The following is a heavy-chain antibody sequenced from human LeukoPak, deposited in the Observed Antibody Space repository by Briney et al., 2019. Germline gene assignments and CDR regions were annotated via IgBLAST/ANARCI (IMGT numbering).Heavy chain of an antibody. CDR3: ARDIRRVRDDSSGYEVDY. Sequence: ASVKVSCKASGYTFTSYYMHWVRQAPGQGLEWMGIINPSGGSTSYAQKFQGRVTMTRDTSTSTVYMELSSLRSEDTVVYYCARDIRRVRDDSSGYEVDYWGQETLVTVSS. CDR2: INPSGGST. V-gene: IGHV1-46*01. J-gene: IGHJ4*02. CDR1: GYTFTSYY. D-gene: IGHD3-22*01.